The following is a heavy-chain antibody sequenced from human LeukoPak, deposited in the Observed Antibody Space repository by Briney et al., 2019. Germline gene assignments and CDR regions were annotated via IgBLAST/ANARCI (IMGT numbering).Heavy chain of an antibody. CDR2: IYTSGST. V-gene: IGHV4-4*09. Sequence: SETLSLTCTVSGGSISSYYWSWIRQPPGKGLEWIGYIYTSGSTNYNPSLKSRVTISVDTSKNQFSLKLSSVTAADTAVYYCARVYYYDSSDLYFDPWGQGTLVTVSS. CDR1: GGSISSYY. D-gene: IGHD3-22*01. J-gene: IGHJ5*02. CDR3: ARVYYYDSSDLYFDP.